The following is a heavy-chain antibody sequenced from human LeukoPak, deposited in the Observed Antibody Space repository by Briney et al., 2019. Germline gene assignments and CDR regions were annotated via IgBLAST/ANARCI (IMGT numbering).Heavy chain of an antibody. D-gene: IGHD6-13*01. CDR3: SRVTAAGTHVSDY. V-gene: IGHV1-18*01. J-gene: IGHJ4*02. CDR1: GYTFTSYG. CDR2: ISTYDGNT. Sequence: ASVQVSCKASGYTFTSYGISWVRQAPGQGLEWMGWISTYDGNTDYAQRLPCRVNVTTDTYTSTGYMELRSMRSDATAADYCSRVTAAGTHVSDYWGQETLVTVSS.